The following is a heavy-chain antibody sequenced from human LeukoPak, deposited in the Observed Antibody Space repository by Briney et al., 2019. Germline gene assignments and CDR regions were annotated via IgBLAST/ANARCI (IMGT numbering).Heavy chain of an antibody. Sequence: VASVKVSCKASGYTFTSYYMHWVRQAPGQGLEWMGIINPSGGSTSYAQKFQGRVTMTRDTSTSTVYMELSSLRSEDTAVYYCARDFGANYDSSGYYLDAFDIWGQGTMVTVSS. D-gene: IGHD3-22*01. J-gene: IGHJ3*02. CDR1: GYTFTSYY. V-gene: IGHV1-46*01. CDR3: ARDFGANYDSSGYYLDAFDI. CDR2: INPSGGST.